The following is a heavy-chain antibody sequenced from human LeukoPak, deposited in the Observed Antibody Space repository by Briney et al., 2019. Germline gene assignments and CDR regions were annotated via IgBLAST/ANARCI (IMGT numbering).Heavy chain of an antibody. D-gene: IGHD2-21*02. J-gene: IGHJ4*02. V-gene: IGHV3-30*01. CDR2: ISYDGSNK. Sequence: GRSLRLSCAASGFTFSSYAMHWVRQAPGKGLEWVAVISYDGSNKYYADSVKGRFTISRDNSKNTLYLQMNSLRAEDTAVYYCARAATYCGGDCYNFFDYWGQGTLVTVSS. CDR3: ARAATYCGGDCYNFFDY. CDR1: GFTFSSYA.